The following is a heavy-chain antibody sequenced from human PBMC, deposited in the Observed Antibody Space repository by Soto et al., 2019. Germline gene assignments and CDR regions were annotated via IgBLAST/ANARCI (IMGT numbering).Heavy chain of an antibody. CDR1: GGTFNTYA. CDR2: ISPMFGAA. CDR3: AREVQVHTPAFVY. V-gene: IGHV1-69*19. J-gene: IGHJ4*02. Sequence: QVQLVQSGAGMKKPGSSLRVSGQSSGGTFNTYAMNWVRQAPGQGPEWMGDISPMFGAANYAPKFQGRVTITADESTGTSYMQLSSLTSEDTALYFCAREVQVHTPAFVYWGQGTLVTVSS. D-gene: IGHD3-10*01.